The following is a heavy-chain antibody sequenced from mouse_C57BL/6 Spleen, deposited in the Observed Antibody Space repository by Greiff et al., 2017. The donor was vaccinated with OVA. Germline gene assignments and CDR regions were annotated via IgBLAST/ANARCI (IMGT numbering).Heavy chain of an antibody. CDR2: ISYDGST. CDR3: ARGGIDDYDGYWYCDV. V-gene: IGHV3-6*01. Sequence: EVKLMESGPGLVKPSQSLSLTCSVTGYSITSGYYWYWIRPFPGNQLEWMGYISYDGSTTYNPSLKNRISLTLDTSKNQFFLKLNSVTTEDTATYDCARGGIDDYDGYWYCDVWGTGTTVTVSS. J-gene: IGHJ1*03. CDR1: GYSITSGYY. D-gene: IGHD2-4*01.